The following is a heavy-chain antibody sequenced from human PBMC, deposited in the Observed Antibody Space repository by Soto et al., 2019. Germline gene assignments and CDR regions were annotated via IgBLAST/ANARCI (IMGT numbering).Heavy chain of an antibody. D-gene: IGHD2-15*01. CDR1: GFTFSTYP. Sequence: SGGSLRLSCAASGFTFSTYPMHWVRQAPGKGLEWVAVISYDGSNKDYADSVKGRFTVSRDSSRNTLYLQMNSLRLDDTAVYYCGREGYWNGGSGSLCDYWGRGSLVTVSS. V-gene: IGHV3-30*04. CDR2: ISYDGSNK. CDR3: GREGYWNGGSGSLCDY. J-gene: IGHJ4*01.